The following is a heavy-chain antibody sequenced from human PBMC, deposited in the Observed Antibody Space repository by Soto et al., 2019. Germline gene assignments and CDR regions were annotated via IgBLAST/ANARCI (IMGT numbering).Heavy chain of an antibody. CDR3: ARESGGATATLDYYYFYMDV. J-gene: IGHJ6*03. CDR1: GDSFNDYY. V-gene: IGHV1-2*04. Sequence: QVQLVQSGAEVRKPGASVTVSCRSSGDSFNDYYIHWVRQAPGQGFGWMGWINPNGGVTKYAQKFQGWVSMTRDPSIRTVYMQLSRLRSDDTAVYYCARESGGATATLDYYYFYMDVWGTGTTVTVSS. CDR2: INPNGGVT. D-gene: IGHD5-12*01.